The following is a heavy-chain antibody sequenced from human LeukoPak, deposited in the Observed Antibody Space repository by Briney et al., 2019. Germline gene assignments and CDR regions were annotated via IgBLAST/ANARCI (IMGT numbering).Heavy chain of an antibody. CDR2: INHSGGT. V-gene: IGHV4-34*01. Sequence: SETLSLTCAVYGGSFSGYYWSWIRQPPGKGLEWIGEINHSGGTNYNPSLKSRVTISVDTSKNQFSLKLSSVTAADTAVYYCARGWLQLGAGYNWFDPWGQGTLVTVSS. D-gene: IGHD5-24*01. CDR1: GGSFSGYY. J-gene: IGHJ5*02. CDR3: ARGWLQLGAGYNWFDP.